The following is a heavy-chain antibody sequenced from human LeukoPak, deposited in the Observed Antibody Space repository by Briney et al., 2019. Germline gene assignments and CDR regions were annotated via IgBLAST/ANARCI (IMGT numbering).Heavy chain of an antibody. CDR1: GYSFTSYW. D-gene: IGHD3-22*01. V-gene: IGHV5-51*01. CDR2: IYPGDSDT. J-gene: IGHJ4*02. Sequence: GESLKISCKGSGYSFTSYWIGWVRQMPGKGLEGMGIIYPGDSDTRYSPSFQGQVTISADKSISTAYLQWSSLKASDTAMYYCARPTYYYDSSGYFDYFDYWGQGTLVTVSS. CDR3: ARPTYYYDSSGYFDYFDY.